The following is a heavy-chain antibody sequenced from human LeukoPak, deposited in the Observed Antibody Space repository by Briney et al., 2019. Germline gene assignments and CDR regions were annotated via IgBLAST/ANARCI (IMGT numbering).Heavy chain of an antibody. CDR1: GFTFSSYW. D-gene: IGHD4-17*01. CDR2: INGDGSST. V-gene: IGHV3-74*01. J-gene: IGHJ4*02. CDR3: ARDHDYGDYLCDY. Sequence: QPGGSLRLSCAASGFTFSSYWMHWVRQAPGKGLVWVSRINGDGSSTSYADSVKGRFTISRDNAKNTLYLQMNSLRAEDTAVYYCARDHDYGDYLCDYWGQGTLVTVSS.